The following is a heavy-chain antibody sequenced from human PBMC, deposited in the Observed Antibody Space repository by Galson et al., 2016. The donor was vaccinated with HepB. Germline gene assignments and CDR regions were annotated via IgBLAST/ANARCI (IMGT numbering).Heavy chain of an antibody. J-gene: IGHJ6*02. D-gene: IGHD1-1*01. Sequence: QSGAEVKKPGESLKISCKGSGYSFISYWIGWVRHMPEKGLEWMGIIDPGDSDVRYNPSFQGQVTISVDMSIRTAYLQWSSLKASDTAIYYCARHWNDNYYGMDIWGQGTTVTASS. CDR2: IDPGDSDV. CDR3: ARHWNDNYYGMDI. V-gene: IGHV5-51*01. CDR1: GYSFISYW.